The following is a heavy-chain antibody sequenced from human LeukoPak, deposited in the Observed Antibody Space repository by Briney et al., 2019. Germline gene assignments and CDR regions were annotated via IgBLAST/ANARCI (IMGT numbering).Heavy chain of an antibody. CDR1: GFTFSSYS. CDR2: ISSSSSYI. Sequence: GGSLRLSCAASGFTFSSYSMNWVRQAPGKGLEWVSSISSSSSYIYYADSVKGRFTISRDNAKNSLYLQMNSLRAEDTAVYYCAVAILEWLRFDPWGQGTLVTVSS. CDR3: AVAILEWLRFDP. J-gene: IGHJ5*02. D-gene: IGHD3-3*01. V-gene: IGHV3-21*01.